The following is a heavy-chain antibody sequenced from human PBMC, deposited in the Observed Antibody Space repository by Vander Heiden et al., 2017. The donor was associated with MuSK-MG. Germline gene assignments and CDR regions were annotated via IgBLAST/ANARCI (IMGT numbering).Heavy chain of an antibody. Sequence: EVQLVESGGGLVKPGGSLRLSCAASGLNFNIYNLNWVRQAPGKGLEWVSSIDRNSRYMYYADSVKGRFTVSRDNAMNLLYLQMNSLRVEDTAVYDGAGDLGGYSGDRDYWAQGTLGTVSS. CDR1: GLNFNIYN. CDR2: IDRNSRYM. V-gene: IGHV3-21*06. J-gene: IGHJ4*02. CDR3: AGDLGGYSGDRDY. D-gene: IGHD5-12*01.